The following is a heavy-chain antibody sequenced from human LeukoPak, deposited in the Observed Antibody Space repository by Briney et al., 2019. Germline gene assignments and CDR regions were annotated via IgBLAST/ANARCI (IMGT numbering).Heavy chain of an antibody. J-gene: IGHJ4*02. D-gene: IGHD6-6*01. Sequence: ASVKVSCKASGYNFTGYYMHWVRQAPGQGLEWMGWINPNSGGTNYAQKFQGRVTMTRDTSISTAYMELSRLRSDDTAVYYCATTYSSSSGLDYWGQGTLVTVSS. V-gene: IGHV1-2*02. CDR2: INPNSGGT. CDR1: GYNFTGYY. CDR3: ATTYSSSSGLDY.